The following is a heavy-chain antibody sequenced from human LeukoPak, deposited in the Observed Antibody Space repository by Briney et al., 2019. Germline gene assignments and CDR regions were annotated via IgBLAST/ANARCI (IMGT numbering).Heavy chain of an antibody. J-gene: IGHJ6*03. CDR2: IYTSGGT. Sequence: SETLSLTCTVSGGSISSHYWSWIQQPPGKGLEWIGYIYTSGGTNYNPSLKSRVTISVDTSKNEFSLKLNSVTAADTAVYYCARRDGYYYYMDVWGKGTTVTVSS. V-gene: IGHV4-4*09. CDR3: ARRDGYYYYMDV. CDR1: GGSISSHY.